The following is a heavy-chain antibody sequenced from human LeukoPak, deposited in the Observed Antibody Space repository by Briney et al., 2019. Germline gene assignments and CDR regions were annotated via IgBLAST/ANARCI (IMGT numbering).Heavy chain of an antibody. CDR3: ARGRGSGWAKSGYFDY. CDR2: INHSGST. Sequence: SETLSLTCAVYGGSFSGYYWSGIRQPPGKGLEWIGEINHSGSTNYNPSLKSRVTISVDTSKNQFSLKLSSVTAADTAVYYCARGRGSGWAKSGYFDYWGQGTLVTVSS. CDR1: GGSFSGYY. D-gene: IGHD6-19*01. J-gene: IGHJ4*02. V-gene: IGHV4-34*01.